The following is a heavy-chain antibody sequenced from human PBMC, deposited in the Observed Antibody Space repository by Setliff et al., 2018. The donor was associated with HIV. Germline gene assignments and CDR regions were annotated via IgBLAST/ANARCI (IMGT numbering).Heavy chain of an antibody. D-gene: IGHD3-22*01. CDR3: ARVSLEVDYDFRQGYYYYYMDV. Sequence: GGSLRLSCAASGFTFSSYWMSWVRQAPGKGLEWVAFISYDGINKHYVDSVKGRFNISRDNSKNTLYLQMMSLRPDDTGVYYCARVSLEVDYDFRQGYYYYYMDVWGKGTTVTVSS. V-gene: IGHV3-30*03. CDR1: GFTFSSYW. CDR2: ISYDGINK. J-gene: IGHJ6*03.